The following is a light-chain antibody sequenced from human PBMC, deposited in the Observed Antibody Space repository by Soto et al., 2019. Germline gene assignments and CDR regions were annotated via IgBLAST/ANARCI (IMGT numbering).Light chain of an antibody. V-gene: IGKV3-15*01. CDR1: QSVSSN. CDR3: QQYHTWPIT. CDR2: GAT. Sequence: EIVLTQSPGTLSLSPWERATLSCRASQSVSSNYLAWYQQKPGQAPRLLIHGATTRATGIPARFSGSGSGTEFTLTISSLQSEDCAIYYCQQYHTWPITFGGGTKVDIK. J-gene: IGKJ4*01.